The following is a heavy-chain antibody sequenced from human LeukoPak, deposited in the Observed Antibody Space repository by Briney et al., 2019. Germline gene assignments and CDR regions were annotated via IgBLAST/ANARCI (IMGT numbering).Heavy chain of an antibody. CDR1: GGSISSGGYS. CDR2: IYYSGST. Sequence: PSETLSLTCTVSGGSISSGGYSWSWIRQHPGKGLEWIGYIYYSGSTYYNPSLKSRVTISVDTSKNQFSLKLSSVTAADTAVYYCARDRGGSYFDAFDIWGQGTMVTVSS. J-gene: IGHJ3*02. D-gene: IGHD1-26*01. CDR3: ARDRGGSYFDAFDI. V-gene: IGHV4-31*03.